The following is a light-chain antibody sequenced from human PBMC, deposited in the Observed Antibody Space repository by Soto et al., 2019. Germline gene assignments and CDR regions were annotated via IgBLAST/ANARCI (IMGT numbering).Light chain of an antibody. CDR2: DVS. V-gene: IGLV2-14*03. J-gene: IGLJ2*01. Sequence: QSALTQPASVSGSPGQSITISCTGPSSDVGDYDYVSWYQHHPGKAPRLMIYDVSNRPSGVSNRFSGSKSGNTASLTISGLQAEDEADYYCSSYTSSSALVFGGGTKVTVL. CDR3: SSYTSSSALV. CDR1: SSDVGDYDY.